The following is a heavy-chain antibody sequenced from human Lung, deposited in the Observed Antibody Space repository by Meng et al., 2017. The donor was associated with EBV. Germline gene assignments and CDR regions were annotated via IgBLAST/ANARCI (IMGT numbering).Heavy chain of an antibody. Sequence: EVQLVASGGGLVKPGGSLRLYWAASGFTFSRYSMNWVRQAPGKGLEWVSSISSSSSYIYYADSVKGRFTISRDNAKNSLYLQMNSLRAEDTAVYYCARDLVRITPHYYDSTLYTGVFDYWGQGTMVTVSS. CDR3: ARDLVRITPHYYDSTLYTGVFDY. CDR2: ISSSSSYI. D-gene: IGHD3-22*01. V-gene: IGHV3-21*01. CDR1: GFTFSRYS. J-gene: IGHJ4*02.